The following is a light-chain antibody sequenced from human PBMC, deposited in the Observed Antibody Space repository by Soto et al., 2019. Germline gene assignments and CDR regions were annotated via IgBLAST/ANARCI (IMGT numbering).Light chain of an antibody. Sequence: SMLTQPPSVSGSPGQSVTISCTGTSTDFVSYNRVSWYQQPPGTAPKLIIYEASNRPSGVPDRFSGSKSGNTASLTISGLQAAEEADYYCSLYTSENTYVFGTGTKVTAL. V-gene: IGLV2-18*01. CDR3: SLYTSENTYV. CDR1: STDFVSYNR. J-gene: IGLJ1*01. CDR2: EAS.